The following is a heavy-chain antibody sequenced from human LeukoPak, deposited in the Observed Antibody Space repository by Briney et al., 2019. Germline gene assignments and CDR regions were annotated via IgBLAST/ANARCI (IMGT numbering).Heavy chain of an antibody. J-gene: IGHJ4*02. CDR2: IYYSGST. V-gene: IGHV4-31*03. D-gene: IGHD2-15*01. CDR3: AVVVAAVYYFDY. CDR1: GGSISSGGYY. Sequence: SETLSLTCTVSGGSISSGGYYWSWIRQHPGKGLEWIGYIYYSGSTYYNPSLKSRVTISVDTSKNQFSLKLSSVTAADTAVYYCAVVVAAVYYFDYWGQGTLVTVSS.